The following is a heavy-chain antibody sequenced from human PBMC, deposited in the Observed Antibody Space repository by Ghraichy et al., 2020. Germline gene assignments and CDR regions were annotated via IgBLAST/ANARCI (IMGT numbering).Heavy chain of an antibody. Sequence: GGSLRLSCAASGFTFSDYYMSWIRQAPGKGLEWVSYISSSGSTIYYADSVKGRFTISRDNAKNSLYLQMNSLRAEDTAVYYCARDTHHIVVTGFFFDYWGQGSLVTVSS. CDR2: ISSSGSTI. CDR1: GFTFSDYY. V-gene: IGHV3-11*01. J-gene: IGHJ4*02. CDR3: ARDTHHIVVTGFFFDY. D-gene: IGHD2-21*02.